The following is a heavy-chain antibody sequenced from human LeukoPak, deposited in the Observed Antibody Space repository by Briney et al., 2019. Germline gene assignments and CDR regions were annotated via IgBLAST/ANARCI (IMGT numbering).Heavy chain of an antibody. D-gene: IGHD3-9*01. CDR1: GYTFTSYG. J-gene: IGHJ4*02. CDR2: ISAYNGNT. Sequence: GASVKVSCKASGYTFTSYGISWVRQAPGQGLEWMGWISAYNGNTNYAQKLQGRVTMTTDTSTSTAYMELRSLRSDDTAVYYCARASRIVRGYDILTAYYFDYWGQGTLVTVSS. CDR3: ARASRIVRGYDILTAYYFDY. V-gene: IGHV1-18*01.